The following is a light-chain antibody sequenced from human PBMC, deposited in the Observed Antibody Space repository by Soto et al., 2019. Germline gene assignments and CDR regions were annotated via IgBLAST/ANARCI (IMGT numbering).Light chain of an antibody. CDR3: SSYTTSHTLV. J-gene: IGLJ1*01. CDR1: SSDVGGYNS. CDR2: DVT. Sequence: QSVLTQPASVSGSPGQSITVSCTGTSSDVGGYNSVSWYQQHPGKAPKLMIYDVTNRPSGVSYRFSGSKSGNTASLTISGLQAEDEADFYCSSYTTSHTLVFGTGTKVTVL. V-gene: IGLV2-14*01.